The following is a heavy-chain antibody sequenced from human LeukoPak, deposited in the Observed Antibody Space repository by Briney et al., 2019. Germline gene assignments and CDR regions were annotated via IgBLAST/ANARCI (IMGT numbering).Heavy chain of an antibody. CDR3: ARMRGYSYGYYYYYYMDV. Sequence: GGSLRLSCAASGFTVSSNYMSWVRQAPGKGLEWVSVIYSGGSTYYADSVKGRFTISRDNSKNTLYLQMNSLRAEDTAVYYCARMRGYSYGYYYYYYMDVWGKGTTVTIFS. CDR2: IYSGGST. D-gene: IGHD5-18*01. V-gene: IGHV3-66*01. CDR1: GFTVSSNY. J-gene: IGHJ6*03.